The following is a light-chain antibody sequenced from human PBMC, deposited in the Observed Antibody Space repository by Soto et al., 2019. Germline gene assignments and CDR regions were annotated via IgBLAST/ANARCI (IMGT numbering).Light chain of an antibody. CDR1: QSVSSN. CDR3: HHYNNWPPRNT. V-gene: IGKV3-15*01. J-gene: IGKJ2*01. CDR2: DTS. Sequence: EIVMTQSPATLSLSPGERATLSCRASQSVSSNLVWYLQKPGQAPRRLIYDTSTRATNVPARFSGSGSETEFTLTISGLQSEDFGIYYCHHYNNWPPRNTFGQGTKLEIK.